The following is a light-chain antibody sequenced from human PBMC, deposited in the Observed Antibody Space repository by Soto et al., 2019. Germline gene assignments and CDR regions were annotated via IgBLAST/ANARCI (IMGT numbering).Light chain of an antibody. CDR3: QQYNDWPKT. V-gene: IGKV3D-15*01. Sequence: EIVMTQSPGTLSLSPGERATLSFRASQSVSNNYLAWYQQKPGQAPRLLIYGASNRATGIPDRFSGSGSGTDFTLTISSLQSEDFAVYHCQQYNDWPKTFGHGTKVDIK. J-gene: IGKJ1*01. CDR1: QSVSNN. CDR2: GAS.